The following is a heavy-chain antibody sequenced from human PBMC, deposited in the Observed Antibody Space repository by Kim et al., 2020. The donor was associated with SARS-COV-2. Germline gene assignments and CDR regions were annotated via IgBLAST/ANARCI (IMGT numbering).Heavy chain of an antibody. Sequence: ASVKVSCKASGYTFTSYGISWVRQAPGQGLEWMGWISAYNGNTNYAQKLQGRVTMTTDTSTSTAYMELRSLRSDDTAVYYCARCPRSHKQQLVVLYYFDYGGQGPLVAASS. CDR3: ARCPRSHKQQLVVLYYFDY. CDR2: ISAYNGNT. V-gene: IGHV1-18*04. D-gene: IGHD6-13*01. CDR1: GYTFTSYG. J-gene: IGHJ4*02.